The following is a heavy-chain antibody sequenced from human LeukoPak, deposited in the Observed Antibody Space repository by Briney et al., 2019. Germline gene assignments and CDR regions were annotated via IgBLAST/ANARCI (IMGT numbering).Heavy chain of an antibody. V-gene: IGHV3-9*01. CDR1: GFAFHNYT. Sequence: GGSLILSCVGSGFAFHNYTMHWVRRPPGKGLEWVSAINWNSDTKAYADSVKRRFTISRDRARNSLYLQMDSLRPEDTALYYCAKDTGGNGASFYAMDVWGQGTSVTVPS. D-gene: IGHD4-23*01. J-gene: IGHJ6*02. CDR3: AKDTGGNGASFYAMDV. CDR2: INWNSDTK.